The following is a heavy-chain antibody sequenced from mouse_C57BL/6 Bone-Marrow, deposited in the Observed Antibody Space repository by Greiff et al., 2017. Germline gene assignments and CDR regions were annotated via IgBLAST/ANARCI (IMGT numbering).Heavy chain of an antibody. CDR2: INPKYGTT. Sequence: EVKLVESGPELVQPGASVKISCTASGYSFTDYNMNWVKQSNGKSLEWIGVINPKYGTTSYNQKFKGKATLTVDQSSSTAYMQLNSLTSEDSAVYYCARNYYGSSQGYFDVWGTGTTVTVSS. CDR3: ARNYYGSSQGYFDV. J-gene: IGHJ1*03. V-gene: IGHV1-39*01. CDR1: GYSFTDYN. D-gene: IGHD1-1*01.